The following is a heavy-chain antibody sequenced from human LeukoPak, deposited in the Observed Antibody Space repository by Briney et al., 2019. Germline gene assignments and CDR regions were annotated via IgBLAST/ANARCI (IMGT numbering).Heavy chain of an antibody. D-gene: IGHD3-10*01. Sequence: PSETLSLTCTVSGGSISSYYWSWIRQPPGKGLEWIGYIYYSGGTNYNPSLKSRVTISVDTSKNQFFLKLSSVTAADTAVYYCARDKGSGMGYYCMDVWGKGTTVTVSS. CDR1: GGSISSYY. J-gene: IGHJ6*03. CDR2: IYYSGGT. CDR3: ARDKGSGMGYYCMDV. V-gene: IGHV4-59*01.